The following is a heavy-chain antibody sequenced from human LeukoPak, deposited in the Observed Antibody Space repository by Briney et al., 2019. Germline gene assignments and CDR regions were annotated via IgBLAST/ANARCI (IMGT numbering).Heavy chain of an antibody. CDR2: ISGSGSAT. V-gene: IGHV3-23*01. Sequence: GGSLRLSCAASGFTFRSYAMNWVRQAPGKGLEWVSAISGSGSATYYADSVKGRFTITRDNSKNTLDLQMNSLRAEDTAVYYCAKANWGSGYWGQGTLVTVSS. J-gene: IGHJ4*02. CDR1: GFTFRSYA. CDR3: AKANWGSGY. D-gene: IGHD7-27*01.